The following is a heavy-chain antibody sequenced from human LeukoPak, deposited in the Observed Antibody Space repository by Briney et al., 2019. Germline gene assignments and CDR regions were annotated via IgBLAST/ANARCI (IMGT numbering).Heavy chain of an antibody. D-gene: IGHD2-2*01. CDR2: ISGSGGST. Sequence: PGGSLRLSCAASGFTFSRYGMSWVRQAPGKGLEWVSAISGSGGSTYYADSVKGRFTISRDNSKNTLYLQMNSLRAEDTAVYYCAKEGYCSSASYYLRGFDYWGQGTLVTVSS. V-gene: IGHV3-23*01. J-gene: IGHJ4*02. CDR1: GFTFSRYG. CDR3: AKEGYCSSASYYLRGFDY.